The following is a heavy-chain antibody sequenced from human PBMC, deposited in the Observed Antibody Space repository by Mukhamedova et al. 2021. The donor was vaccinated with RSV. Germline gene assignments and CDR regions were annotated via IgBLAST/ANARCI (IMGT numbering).Heavy chain of an antibody. CDR2: ISSSSSYI. D-gene: IGHD2-8*01. V-gene: IGHV3-21*01. CDR3: ARDITRGARYCTNGVCYGRYGMDV. Sequence: VSSISSSSSYIYYADSVKGRFTISRDNAKNSLYLQMNSLRAEDTAVYYCARDITRGARYCTNGVCYGRYGMDVWGQGTTVNVS. J-gene: IGHJ6*02.